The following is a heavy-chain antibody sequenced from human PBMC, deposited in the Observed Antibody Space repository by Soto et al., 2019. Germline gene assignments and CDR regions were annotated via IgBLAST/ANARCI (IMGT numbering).Heavy chain of an antibody. V-gene: IGHV1-3*01. CDR1: GYTFTSYA. J-gene: IGHJ6*02. CDR3: ARDPSYYGMDV. Sequence: ASVKVSCKASGYTFTSYAMHWVRQAPGQRLEWMGWINVGNGKTKYSQRFQGRVTFTRDTSASTAYMELSSLSFEDTAVYYCARDPSYYGMDVWGQGTTVTAP. CDR2: INVGNGKT.